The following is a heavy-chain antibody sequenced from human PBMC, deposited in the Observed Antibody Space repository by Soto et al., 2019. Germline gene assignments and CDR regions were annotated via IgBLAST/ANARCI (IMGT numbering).Heavy chain of an antibody. Sequence: PGGALGLTCAGSGFTLRDHYIEWVRQAPGKGLEWVGRSRDKPQGYSTAYAASVKGRFTTSRDESKNSAYLQMNSLKTEDTAVYYCVRATYFSDSSGYTRCLDYWGQGSLFTVPS. V-gene: IGHV3-72*01. CDR2: SRDKPQGYST. CDR1: GFTLRDHY. D-gene: IGHD3-22*01. J-gene: IGHJ4*02. CDR3: VRATYFSDSSGYTRCLDY.